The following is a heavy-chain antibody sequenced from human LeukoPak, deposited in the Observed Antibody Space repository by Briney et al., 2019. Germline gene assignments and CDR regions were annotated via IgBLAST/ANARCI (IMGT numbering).Heavy chain of an antibody. Sequence: SETLSLTCTVSGGSISSGSYYWSWIRQPAGKGLEWIGRIYNSGSTNYNPSLKSRVTISVDTSKNQFSLKLSSVTAADTAVYYCARGRQESGYSSGWYYADWFDPWGQGTLVTVSS. CDR2: IYNSGST. J-gene: IGHJ5*02. CDR1: GGSISSGSYY. V-gene: IGHV4-61*02. D-gene: IGHD6-19*01. CDR3: ARGRQESGYSSGWYYADWFDP.